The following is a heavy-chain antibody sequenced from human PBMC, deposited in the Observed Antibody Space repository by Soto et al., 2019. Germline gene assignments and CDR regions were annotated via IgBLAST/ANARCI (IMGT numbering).Heavy chain of an antibody. Sequence: PGESLKISCQGSGYSFTSFSIGWVRQMPGKGLEWMGVISPGDSDTTYSPSFQGQVTISADKSIDTAFLQWSSLKASDTAMYYCARQATGWSFDSWGQGTLVTVSS. CDR3: ARQATGWSFDS. V-gene: IGHV5-51*01. CDR1: GYSFTSFS. CDR2: ISPGDSDT. J-gene: IGHJ4*02. D-gene: IGHD6-19*01.